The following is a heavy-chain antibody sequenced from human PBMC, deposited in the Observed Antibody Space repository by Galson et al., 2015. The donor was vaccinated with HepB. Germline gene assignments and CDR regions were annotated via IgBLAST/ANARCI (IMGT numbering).Heavy chain of an antibody. CDR1: GFTFSSYS. CDR3: ARAPTYFEGLLTSEGFDH. CDR2: ISSSSSYI. V-gene: IGHV3-21*01. Sequence: SLRLSCAASGFTFSSYSMNWVRQAPGKGLEWVSSISSSSSYIYYADSVKGRFTISRDNAKNSLYLQMNSLRAEDTAVYYCARAPTYFEGLLTSEGFDHWGQGTLVTVSS. J-gene: IGHJ4*02. D-gene: IGHD3-9*01.